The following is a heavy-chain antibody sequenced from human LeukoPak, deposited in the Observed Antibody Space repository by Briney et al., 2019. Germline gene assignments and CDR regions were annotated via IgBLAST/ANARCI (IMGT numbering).Heavy chain of an antibody. Sequence: ASVKVSCKASGYTFTGYYIHWVRQAPGQGLEWMGWINPNSGGTNYAQEFQGRVTMTRDTSISTAYMELSRLRSDDTAVYYCARDYSRTSIDYWGQETLVTVSS. V-gene: IGHV1-2*02. D-gene: IGHD6-13*01. J-gene: IGHJ4*02. CDR1: GYTFTGYY. CDR2: INPNSGGT. CDR3: ARDYSRTSIDY.